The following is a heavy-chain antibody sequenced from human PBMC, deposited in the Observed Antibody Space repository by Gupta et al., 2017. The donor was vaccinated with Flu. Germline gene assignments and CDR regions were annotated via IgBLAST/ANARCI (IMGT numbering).Heavy chain of an antibody. Sequence: EVQLVQSGTEVKKPGASLVISCTASGYTFPTSWIGWVRQMPGKDLEWMGIIFPGDSDTRYSPSFQGQVTISVDKSINTAYLQWNSLKASDTAIYFCAIHDFYKYSMDVWGKGTTFTVSS. CDR2: IFPGDSDT. J-gene: IGHJ6*03. CDR1: GYTFPTSW. V-gene: IGHV5-51*01. CDR3: AIHDFYKYSMDV.